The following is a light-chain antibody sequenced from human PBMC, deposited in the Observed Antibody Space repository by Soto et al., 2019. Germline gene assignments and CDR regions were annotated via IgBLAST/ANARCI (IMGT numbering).Light chain of an antibody. V-gene: IGKV3-20*01. Sequence: EIVLTQSPGTLSLSPGERATLSCRASQSVSSSYLAWYQQKPGQAPRLLIYGASSRATGIPDRFSGRESGTVFTLNISRLEPENSAVYYWEQYGSSLGLTFGGGTKVEIK. CDR1: QSVSSSY. CDR2: GAS. J-gene: IGKJ4*01. CDR3: EQYGSSLGLT.